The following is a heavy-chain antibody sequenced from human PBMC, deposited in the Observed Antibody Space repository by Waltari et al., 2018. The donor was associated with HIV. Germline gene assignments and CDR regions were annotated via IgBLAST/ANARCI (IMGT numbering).Heavy chain of an antibody. CDR1: GGSFSGYY. D-gene: IGHD6-13*01. Sequence: QVQLQQWGAGLLKPSETLSLTCAVYGGSFSGYYWSWIRQPPGKGLEWIGEINHSGSTNYNPSLKGRVTISVDTSKNQFSLKLSSVTAADTAVYYCARDEPVGSSWYGNWGQGTLVTVSS. CDR2: INHSGST. CDR3: ARDEPVGSSWYGN. V-gene: IGHV4-34*01. J-gene: IGHJ4*02.